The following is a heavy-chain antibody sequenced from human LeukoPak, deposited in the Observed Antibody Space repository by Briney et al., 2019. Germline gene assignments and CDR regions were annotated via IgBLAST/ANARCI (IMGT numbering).Heavy chain of an antibody. J-gene: IGHJ4*02. Sequence: GGSLRLSCAVSGFTITNTWMSWARQDPGEWLECVCRIKTKTDGGTTDYAAPVKGRFTISRDDSKNLLFLQMNSLKTEDTAVYYCSTPLVQGAQPGYWGQGTLVAVSS. CDR3: STPLVQGAQPGY. V-gene: IGHV3-15*01. D-gene: IGHD4/OR15-4a*01. CDR2: IKTKTDGGTT. CDR1: GFTITNTW.